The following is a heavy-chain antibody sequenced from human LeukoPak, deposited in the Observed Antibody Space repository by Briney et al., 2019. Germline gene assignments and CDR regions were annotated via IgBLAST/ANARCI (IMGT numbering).Heavy chain of an antibody. D-gene: IGHD1-7*01. Sequence: PGGSLRLSCAASGFTFSDYYMSWIRQAPGKGLEWVSYISSSGSTIYYADSVKGRFTISRDNAKNSLYLQMNSLRAEDTAVYYCARDSLPVYNWNYEIRYYYMDVWGKGTTVTVSS. CDR2: ISSSGSTI. CDR1: GFTFSDYY. V-gene: IGHV3-11*01. J-gene: IGHJ6*03. CDR3: ARDSLPVYNWNYEIRYYYMDV.